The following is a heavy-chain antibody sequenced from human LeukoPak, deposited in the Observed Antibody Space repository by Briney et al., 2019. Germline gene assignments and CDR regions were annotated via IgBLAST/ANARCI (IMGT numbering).Heavy chain of an antibody. J-gene: IGHJ4*02. Sequence: ASVKVSCKASGGTFSSYAISWVRQAPGQGLEWMGGIIPIFGTANYAQKLQGRVTMTTDTSTSTAYMELRSLRSDDTAVYYCARLHYDFWSGYLYYFDYWGQGTLVTVSS. CDR2: IIPIFGTA. CDR3: ARLHYDFWSGYLYYFDY. V-gene: IGHV1-69*05. CDR1: GGTFSSYA. D-gene: IGHD3-3*01.